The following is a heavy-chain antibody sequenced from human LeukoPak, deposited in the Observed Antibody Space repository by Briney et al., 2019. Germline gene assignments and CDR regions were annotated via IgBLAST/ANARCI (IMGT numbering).Heavy chain of an antibody. CDR3: ARHGSYVDYFDY. D-gene: IGHD1-26*01. CDR1: GGSLSDYY. Sequence: SETLSLTCAVYGGSLSDYYWSWIRQPPGKGLEWIGEVNHSGSANYSPSLKSRVTISLDTSKNQFSLKLSSVTAADTAVYYCARHGSYVDYFDYWGQGTLVTVSS. J-gene: IGHJ4*02. V-gene: IGHV4-34*01. CDR2: VNHSGSA.